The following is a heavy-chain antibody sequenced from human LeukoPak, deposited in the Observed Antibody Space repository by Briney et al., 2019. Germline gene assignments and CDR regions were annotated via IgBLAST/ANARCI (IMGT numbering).Heavy chain of an antibody. J-gene: IGHJ3*02. CDR2: IWYDGSNK. V-gene: IGHV3-33*01. CDR3: ARGGDEYPDALDI. CDR1: GFTFSSYG. D-gene: IGHD2-2*01. Sequence: PGRSLRLSCAASGFTFSSYGMHWVRQAPGKGLEWVAVIWYDGSNKYYADSVKGRFTISRDNSKNTLYLQMNSLRAEDTAVYYCARGGDEYPDALDIWGQGTMVTVSS.